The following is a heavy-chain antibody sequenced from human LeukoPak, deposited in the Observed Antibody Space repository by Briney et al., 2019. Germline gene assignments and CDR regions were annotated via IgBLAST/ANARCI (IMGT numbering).Heavy chain of an antibody. J-gene: IGHJ4*02. D-gene: IGHD3-10*01. Sequence: ASVRVSSKASGYTFTVYYMHCVRQAPGQGREWMGWINPNSGGTNYAQKFQGRVTMTRDTSISTAYMELSRLRSDDTAVYYCARVGYYYGSGSYYRTPIYFDYWGQGTLVTVSS. CDR2: INPNSGGT. V-gene: IGHV1-2*02. CDR3: ARVGYYYGSGSYYRTPIYFDY. CDR1: GYTFTVYY.